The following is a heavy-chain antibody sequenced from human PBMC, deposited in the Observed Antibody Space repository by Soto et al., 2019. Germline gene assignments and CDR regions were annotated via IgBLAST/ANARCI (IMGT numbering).Heavy chain of an antibody. CDR1: GFTFSNYG. D-gene: IGHD2-15*01. CDR3: AREGRWYGELDS. V-gene: IGHV1-18*01. CDR2: VSAYNGNT. J-gene: IGHJ4*02. Sequence: QVHLVQSGAAVKTPGASVKVSCKTSGFTFSNYGINWVRQAPGQGLEWMGWVSAYNGNTNYAQKFKGRVTMTAATDTATAYLELTTLTSDDTSVYYCAREGRWYGELDSWGQGTPVIVSP.